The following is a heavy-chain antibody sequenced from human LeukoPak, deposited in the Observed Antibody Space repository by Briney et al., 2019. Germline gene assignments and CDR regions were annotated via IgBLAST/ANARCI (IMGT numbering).Heavy chain of an antibody. V-gene: IGHV3-53*01. CDR1: GFTVSNNY. CDR2: IYSGGST. J-gene: IGHJ4*02. D-gene: IGHD6-6*01. CDR3: AKDPSSSAYFDY. Sequence: GSLRLSCAASGFTVSNNYMSWVRQAPGKGLEWVSIIYSGGSTYYADSVKGRFTISRDNSKNTLCLQMNSLRAEDTAVYYCAKDPSSSAYFDYWGQGTLVTVSS.